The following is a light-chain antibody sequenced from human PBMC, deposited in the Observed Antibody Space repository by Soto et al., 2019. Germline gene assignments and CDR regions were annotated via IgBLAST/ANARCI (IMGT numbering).Light chain of an antibody. CDR3: AAWDDSLNGWV. Sequence: QAVLTQPPSASGTPGQRVTISCSGSRSNIESNTVNLYQQLPGTAPKLLIFNNNQWPSGVPDRFSGSKSGTSASLAISGLQSGDEADYYCAAWDDSLNGWVFGGGTKLTVL. CDR2: NNN. J-gene: IGLJ3*02. CDR1: RSNIESNT. V-gene: IGLV1-44*01.